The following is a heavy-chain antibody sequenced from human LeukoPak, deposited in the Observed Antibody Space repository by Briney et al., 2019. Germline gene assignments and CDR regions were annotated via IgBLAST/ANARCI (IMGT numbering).Heavy chain of an antibody. CDR2: ISNSNSYI. J-gene: IGHJ3*02. CDR1: GFTFSHYT. D-gene: IGHD6-25*01. Sequence: PGGSLRLSCAASGFTFSHYTMNWVRQAPGKGLEWVSSISNSNSYIYYADSVKGRFTISRDNAKNSLYLQMNSLRAEDTAVYYCAGDAATGAFDIWGQGTMVTVSS. V-gene: IGHV3-21*01. CDR3: AGDAATGAFDI.